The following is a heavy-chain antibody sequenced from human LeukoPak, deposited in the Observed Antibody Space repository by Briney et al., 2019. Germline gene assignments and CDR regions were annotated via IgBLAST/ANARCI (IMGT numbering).Heavy chain of an antibody. V-gene: IGHV3-7*03. Sequence: GGSLRLSCSGFGFTFRSFWMGWVRQAPGKGLEWVANIKQDGSEKYYVDSVKGRFTISRDNAKNSLYLQMNSLRAEDTAVYYCARLSGSAVAGSFDYWGQGTLVTVSS. CDR1: GFTFRSFW. CDR3: ARLSGSAVAGSFDY. D-gene: IGHD6-19*01. J-gene: IGHJ4*02. CDR2: IKQDGSEK.